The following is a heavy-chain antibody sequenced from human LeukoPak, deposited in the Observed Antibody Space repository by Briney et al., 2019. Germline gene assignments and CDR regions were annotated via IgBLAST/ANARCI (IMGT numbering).Heavy chain of an antibody. J-gene: IGHJ4*02. Sequence: GALVKVSCKASGYTFTSYYMHWVRQAPGQGLEWMGIINPSGGSTSYAQKFQGRVTMTRDTSTSTVYMELSSLRSEDTAVYYCARGGCSSTSCYSFDYWGQGTLVTVSS. CDR2: INPSGGST. CDR1: GYTFTSYY. V-gene: IGHV1-46*01. D-gene: IGHD2-2*02. CDR3: ARGGCSSTSCYSFDY.